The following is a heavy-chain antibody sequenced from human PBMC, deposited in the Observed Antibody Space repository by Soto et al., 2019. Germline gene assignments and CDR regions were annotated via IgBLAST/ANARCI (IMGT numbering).Heavy chain of an antibody. D-gene: IGHD3-10*01. V-gene: IGHV4-31*03. Sequence: SETLSLTCTVSAGSISSGGYYWSWIRQHPGKGLEWIGYIYYSGTTYYNPSLQSRLTMAVDTSENQFSLKLSSLTAADTAVYYCARGVYSGSGVIWLDPWGPGTLVTVSS. J-gene: IGHJ5*02. CDR3: ARGVYSGSGVIWLDP. CDR2: IYYSGTT. CDR1: AGSISSGGYY.